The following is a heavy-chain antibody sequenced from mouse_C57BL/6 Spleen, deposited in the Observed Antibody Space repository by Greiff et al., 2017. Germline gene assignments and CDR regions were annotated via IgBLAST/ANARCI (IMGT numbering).Heavy chain of an antibody. D-gene: IGHD2-3*01. J-gene: IGHJ2*01. V-gene: IGHV2-2*01. CDR3: ASKGDGLDY. Sequence: VKLQESGPGLVQPSQSLSITCTVSGFSLTSYGVHWVRQSPGKGLEWLGVIWSGGSTDYNAAFISRLSISKDNSKSQVFFKMNSLQADDTAIYYCASKGDGLDYWGQGTTLTVSS. CDR1: GFSLTSYG. CDR2: IWSGGST.